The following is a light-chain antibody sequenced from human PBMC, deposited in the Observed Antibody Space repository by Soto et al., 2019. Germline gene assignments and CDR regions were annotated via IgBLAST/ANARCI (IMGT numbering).Light chain of an antibody. V-gene: IGKV3D-15*01. J-gene: IGKJ4*01. CDR2: GAS. CDR3: QQYNNWPLT. Sequence: EIVMTQSPATLSVSPGERATLSCRASQSVSSNLAWYQQKPGQAPRLLIYGASTRATGIPARFSGSGSGAEFTLTMSSLQSEDFAFYYCQQYNNWPLTFGGGTKVEIK. CDR1: QSVSSN.